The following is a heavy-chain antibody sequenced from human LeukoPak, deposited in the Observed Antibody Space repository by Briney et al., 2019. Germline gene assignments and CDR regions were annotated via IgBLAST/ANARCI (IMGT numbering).Heavy chain of an antibody. Sequence: SETLSLTCAVSGGSISSSNWWSWVRQPPGKGLEWIGEIYHSGSTNYNPSLKSRVTISVDKSKNQFSLKLSSVTAADTAVYYCARAQGIVGAQDWFDPWGQGTLVTVSS. V-gene: IGHV4-4*02. D-gene: IGHD1-26*01. CDR3: ARAQGIVGAQDWFDP. CDR1: GGSISSSNW. CDR2: IYHSGST. J-gene: IGHJ5*02.